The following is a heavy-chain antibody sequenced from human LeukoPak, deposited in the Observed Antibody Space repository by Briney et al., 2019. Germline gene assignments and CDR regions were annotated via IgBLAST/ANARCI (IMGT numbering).Heavy chain of an antibody. CDR3: ARAPDIVVVPAAITIVATAWLLDY. D-gene: IGHD2-2*02. J-gene: IGHJ4*02. CDR2: INPSGGST. CDR1: GYTFTSYY. Sequence: GASVKVSCKASGYTFTSYYMHWVRQAPGQGLEWMGIINPSGGSTSYAQKFQGRVTMTRDTSTSTVYMELSSLRSEDTAVYYCARAPDIVVVPAAITIVATAWLLDYWSQGTLVTVSS. V-gene: IGHV1-46*01.